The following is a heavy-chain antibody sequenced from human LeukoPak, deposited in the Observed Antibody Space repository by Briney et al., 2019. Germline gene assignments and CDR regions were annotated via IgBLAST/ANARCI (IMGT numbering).Heavy chain of an antibody. CDR2: INGRGDNT. V-gene: IGHV3-23*01. CDR1: GVIISSYA. J-gene: IGHJ5*02. D-gene: IGHD2/OR15-2a*01. Sequence: GGSLRLSCAASGVIISSYAKSWFRQAPGKGLEWVSAINGRGDNTYYADFVKGRFTISRDNSKSTVYLQMNSLRTEDTAVYYCAKDRVSPGFNWFDPWGQGTLVTVSS. CDR3: AKDRVSPGFNWFDP.